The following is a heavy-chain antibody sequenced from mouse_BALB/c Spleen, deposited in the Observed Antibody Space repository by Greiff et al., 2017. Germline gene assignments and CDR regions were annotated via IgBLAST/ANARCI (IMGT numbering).Heavy chain of an antibody. J-gene: IGHJ1*01. D-gene: IGHD2-3*01. CDR3: ARGADGYYRTLNWYFDV. Sequence: QVTLNVCGPGLLQPSQTLSLTCSFSGFSLSTSGMGVSWLRHPPGQGLVWLAHLYWDDDKRYNPSLKSRLTISKDTSRNQVFLKITSVDTADTATYYCARGADGYYRTLNWYFDVWGAGTTVTVSS. V-gene: IGHV8-12*01. CDR1: GFSLSTSGMG. CDR2: LYWDDDK.